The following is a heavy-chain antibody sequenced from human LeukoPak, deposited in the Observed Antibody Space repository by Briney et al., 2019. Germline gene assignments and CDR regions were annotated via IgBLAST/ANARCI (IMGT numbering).Heavy chain of an antibody. D-gene: IGHD5-12*01. J-gene: IGHJ4*02. Sequence: GGSLRLSCAASGFTFSSYGMHWVRQAPGKGLEWVAFIRYDGSNKYYADSVKGRFTISRENSKNPLYLQMNSLRAEDTAVYYCARECIVATIKDYWGQGTLVTVSS. CDR1: GFTFSSYG. V-gene: IGHV3-30*02. CDR2: IRYDGSNK. CDR3: ARECIVATIKDY.